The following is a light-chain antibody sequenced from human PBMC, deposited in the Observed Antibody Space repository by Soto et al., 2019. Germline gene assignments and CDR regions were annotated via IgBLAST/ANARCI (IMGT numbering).Light chain of an antibody. CDR3: CSYAGSSSVV. CDR2: EGS. Sequence: QSVLTQPASVSGSPGQSITISCTGTSSDVGSYNLVSWYQQHPGKAPKLMIYEGSKRPSGFSNGFSGSKSGNTASLTISGLQAEDAADYYCCSYAGSSSVVFGGGTKLTVL. J-gene: IGLJ2*01. V-gene: IGLV2-23*01. CDR1: SSDVGSYNL.